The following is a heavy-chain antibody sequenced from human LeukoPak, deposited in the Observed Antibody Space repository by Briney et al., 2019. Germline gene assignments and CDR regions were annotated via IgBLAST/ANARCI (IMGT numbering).Heavy chain of an antibody. CDR1: DTFTSYG. V-gene: IGHV1-18*01. D-gene: IGHD1-26*01. CDR2: ISAYNGNT. J-gene: IGHJ3*02. Sequence: GASVKVSCKASDTFTSYGISWVRQAPGQGLEWMGWISAYNGNTNYAQKLQGRVTMTTDTSTSTAYMELRSLRSDDTAVYYCVHHSPHLQNDAFDIWGQGTMVTVSS. CDR3: VHHSPHLQNDAFDI.